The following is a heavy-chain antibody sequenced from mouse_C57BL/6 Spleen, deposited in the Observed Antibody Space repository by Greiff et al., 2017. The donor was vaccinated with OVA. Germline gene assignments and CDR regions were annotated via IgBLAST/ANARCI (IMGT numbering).Heavy chain of an antibody. J-gene: IGHJ2*01. D-gene: IGHD3-2*02. CDR3: ARQLRLQDYFDY. CDR2: INPNYGTT. V-gene: IGHV1-39*01. Sequence: VHVKQSGPELVKPGASVKISCKASGYSFTDYNMNWVKQSNGKSLEWIGVINPNYGTTSYNQKFKGKATLTVDQSSSTAYMQLNSLTSEDSAVYYCARQLRLQDYFDYWGQGTTLTVSS. CDR1: GYSFTDYN.